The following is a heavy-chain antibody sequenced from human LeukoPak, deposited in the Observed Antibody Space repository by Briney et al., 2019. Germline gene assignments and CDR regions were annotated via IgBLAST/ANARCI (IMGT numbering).Heavy chain of an antibody. Sequence: PSETLSLTCAVYGGSFSGYYWGWIRQPPGKGLEWIGEINHSGSTNYNPPLKSRVTISVDTSKNQFSLKLSSVTAADTAVYYCAITYYDILTGYHSEIMDVWGKGTTVTVSS. CDR1: GGSFSGYY. V-gene: IGHV4-34*01. D-gene: IGHD3-9*01. CDR2: INHSGST. CDR3: AITYYDILTGYHSEIMDV. J-gene: IGHJ6*04.